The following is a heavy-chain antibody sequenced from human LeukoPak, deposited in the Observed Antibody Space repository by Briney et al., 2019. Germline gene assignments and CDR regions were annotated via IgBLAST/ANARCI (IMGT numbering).Heavy chain of an antibody. Sequence: PGGSLRLSCAASGFTFSSYWMSWVRQAPGKGLEWVANIKQDGSEKYYVDSVKGRFTISRDNAKNSLYLQMNSLKTEDTAVYYCAPSGSSGLQVFDYWGQGTLVTVSS. CDR2: IKQDGSEK. V-gene: IGHV3-7*03. CDR3: APSGSSGLQVFDY. CDR1: GFTFSSYW. D-gene: IGHD2-15*01. J-gene: IGHJ4*02.